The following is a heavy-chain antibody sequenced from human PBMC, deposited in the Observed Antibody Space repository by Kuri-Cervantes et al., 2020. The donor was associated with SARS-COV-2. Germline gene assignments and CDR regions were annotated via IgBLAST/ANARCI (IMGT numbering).Heavy chain of an antibody. CDR1: GFTFSYNT. V-gene: IGHV3-33*01. Sequence: GGSLRLSCAASGFTFSYNTMHRVRQAPGKGLEWVSILWYDGTYKSYSDSVRGRFTISRDNSKNILYLQMDSLRVDDTAIYYCARSGYSGFDYPLEYWGQGTLVTVSS. J-gene: IGHJ4*02. CDR2: LWYDGTYK. D-gene: IGHD5-12*01. CDR3: ARSGYSGFDYPLEY.